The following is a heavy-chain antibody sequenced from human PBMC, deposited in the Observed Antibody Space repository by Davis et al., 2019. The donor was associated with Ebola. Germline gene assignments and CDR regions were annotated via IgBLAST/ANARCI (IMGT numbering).Heavy chain of an antibody. CDR3: TRGIARRRSGSWFDP. J-gene: IGHJ5*02. CDR2: INPSGGST. Sequence: ASVKVSCKASGYTFTSYYMHWVRQAPGQGLEWMGIINPSGGSTSYAQKFQGRVTMTRDTSITTAYMELSSLSSDDTAVYYCTRGIARRRSGSWFDPWGQGTPVTVSS. CDR1: GYTFTSYY. D-gene: IGHD2-15*01. V-gene: IGHV1-46*01.